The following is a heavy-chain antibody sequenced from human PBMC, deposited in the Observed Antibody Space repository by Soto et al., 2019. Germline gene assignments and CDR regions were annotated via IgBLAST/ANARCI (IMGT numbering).Heavy chain of an antibody. V-gene: IGHV2-5*02. CDR1: GFSLSTSRVG. D-gene: IGHD3-16*01. CDR3: ARVAITFAGVRDIDAFNM. Sequence: ITLKESGPTLIKPTETLTLTCSFSGFSLSTSRVGVGWIRQPPGKALEWLAVIYWDNDKRYSPSLNNRLTITKDTSKNQVVLTMTNMDPVDTATFYCARVAITFAGVRDIDAFNMWGQGTMVTVSS. J-gene: IGHJ3*02. CDR2: IYWDNDK.